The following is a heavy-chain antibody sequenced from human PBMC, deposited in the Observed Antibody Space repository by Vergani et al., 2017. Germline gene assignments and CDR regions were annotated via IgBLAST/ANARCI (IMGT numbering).Heavy chain of an antibody. CDR2: IIPIFGTA. Sequence: QVQLVQSGAEVKKPGSSVKVSCKASGGTFSSYAISWVRQAPGQGLEWMGGIIPIFGTANYAQKFQGRVTITADESTSTAYMELSSLRAEDTAVYYGARGDGTGMIVPTDPRPGYYYYMDVWGKGTTVTVSS. J-gene: IGHJ6*03. CDR3: ARGDGTGMIVPTDPRPGYYYYMDV. V-gene: IGHV1-69*01. D-gene: IGHD3-22*01. CDR1: GGTFSSYA.